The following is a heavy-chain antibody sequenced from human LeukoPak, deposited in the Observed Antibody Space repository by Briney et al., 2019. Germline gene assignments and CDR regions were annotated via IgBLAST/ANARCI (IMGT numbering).Heavy chain of an antibody. CDR2: ISTSGSTI. CDR3: ARDAGSSWYWGALDI. Sequence: PGGSLRLSCAASGFTFSSYDMNWVRQAPGKGLEWVSYISTSGSTIYSANSVKGRFTISRDNAKNSLYLQMDSLRDEDTAVYYCARDAGSSWYWGALDIWGQGTVVTVSS. J-gene: IGHJ3*02. CDR1: GFTFSSYD. D-gene: IGHD6-13*01. V-gene: IGHV3-48*03.